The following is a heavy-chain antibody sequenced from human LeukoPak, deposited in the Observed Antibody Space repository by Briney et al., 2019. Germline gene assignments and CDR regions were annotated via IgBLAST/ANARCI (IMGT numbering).Heavy chain of an antibody. CDR1: GFIVSSHY. D-gene: IGHD3-22*01. CDR3: ARDPLTYYYESSGSP. V-gene: IGHV3-66*01. CDR2: IYSGGTT. J-gene: IGHJ4*02. Sequence: PGGSLRLSCAASGFIVSSHYMSWVRQAPGKGLEWVSVIYSGGTTYYADSVNGRFTISRDNSKNTLYLQMNSLRAEDTAVYYCARDPLTYYYESSGSPRGQGTLVTVSS.